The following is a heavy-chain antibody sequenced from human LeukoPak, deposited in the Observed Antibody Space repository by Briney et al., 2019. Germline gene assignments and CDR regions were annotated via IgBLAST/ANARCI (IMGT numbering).Heavy chain of an antibody. CDR3: ARDRGTWNDDGFDY. V-gene: IGHV4-4*07. CDR1: GGSISSYY. Sequence: SETLSLTCTVSGGSISSYYWSWIRQPAGKGLDWIGRIYISGSTNYNPSLKSRVTMSVDTSNNQFSLKLSSVTAADTAVYYCARDRGTWNDDGFDYWGQGTLVTVSS. D-gene: IGHD1-1*01. J-gene: IGHJ4*02. CDR2: IYISGST.